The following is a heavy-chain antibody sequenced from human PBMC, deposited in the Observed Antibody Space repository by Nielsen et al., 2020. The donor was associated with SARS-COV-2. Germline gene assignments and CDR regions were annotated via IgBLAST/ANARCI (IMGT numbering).Heavy chain of an antibody. D-gene: IGHD1-26*01. Sequence: SVKVSCKASGGTFSSYAISWVRQAPGQGLEWMGGIIPIFGTANYAQKFQGRVTITADESTSTAYMEPSSPRSEDTAVYYCARDLGVGAWRKDYYGMDVWGQGTTVTVSS. V-gene: IGHV1-69*13. CDR2: IIPIFGTA. CDR3: ARDLGVGAWRKDYYGMDV. CDR1: GGTFSSYA. J-gene: IGHJ6*02.